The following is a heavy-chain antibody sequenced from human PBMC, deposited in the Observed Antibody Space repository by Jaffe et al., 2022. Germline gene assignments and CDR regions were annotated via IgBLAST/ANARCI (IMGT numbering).Heavy chain of an antibody. D-gene: IGHD6-13*01. Sequence: QLQLQESGPGLVKPSETLSLTCTVSGGSISSSSYYWGWIRQPPGKGLEWIGSIYYSGSTYYNPSLKSRVTISVDTSKNQFSLKLSSVTAADTAVYYCARQEYSSSWYVDYWGQGTLVTVSS. CDR2: IYYSGST. CDR3: ARQEYSSSWYVDY. J-gene: IGHJ4*02. V-gene: IGHV4-39*01. CDR1: GGSISSSSYY.